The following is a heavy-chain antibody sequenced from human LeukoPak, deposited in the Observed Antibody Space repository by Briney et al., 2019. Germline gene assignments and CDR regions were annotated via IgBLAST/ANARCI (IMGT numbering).Heavy chain of an antibody. D-gene: IGHD6-6*01. V-gene: IGHV3-23*01. CDR2: ISGSGGST. CDR1: GFTFSSYA. J-gene: IGHJ6*03. Sequence: PGGSLRLSCAASGFTFSSYAMSWVRQAPGKGLEWVSAISGSGGSTYYADSVKGRFTISRDNAKNSLYLQMNSLRAEDTAVYYCARIAARRYYYYYMDVWGKGTTVTVSS. CDR3: ARIAARRYYYYYMDV.